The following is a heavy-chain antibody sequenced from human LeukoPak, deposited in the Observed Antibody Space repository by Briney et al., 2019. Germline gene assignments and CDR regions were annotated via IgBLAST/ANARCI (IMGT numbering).Heavy chain of an antibody. D-gene: IGHD6-13*01. V-gene: IGHV3-64*01. CDR1: GFTFSSYA. CDR3: ARDHEQLVLDY. CDR2: ISSNGGST. J-gene: IGHJ4*02. Sequence: GSLRLSCAASGFTFSSYAMHWVRQAPGKGLEYVSAISSNGGSTYYANSVKGRFTISRDNSKNTLYLQMGSLRAEDMAVYYCARDHEQLVLDYWGQGTLVTVSS.